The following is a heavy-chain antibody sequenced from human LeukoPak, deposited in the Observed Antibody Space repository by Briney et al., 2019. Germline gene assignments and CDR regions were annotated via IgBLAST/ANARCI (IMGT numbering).Heavy chain of an antibody. CDR3: ARGLGGWYRFDY. V-gene: IGHV4-59*01. CDR1: GGSISSYY. Sequence: PSETLSLTCTVSGGSISSYYWSWIRQPPGKGLEWIGYIYYSGSTNYNPSLKSRVTISVDTFKNQFSLRLSSVTAEDTAVYYCARGLGGWYRFDYWGQGTLVTVSS. D-gene: IGHD6-19*01. J-gene: IGHJ4*02. CDR2: IYYSGST.